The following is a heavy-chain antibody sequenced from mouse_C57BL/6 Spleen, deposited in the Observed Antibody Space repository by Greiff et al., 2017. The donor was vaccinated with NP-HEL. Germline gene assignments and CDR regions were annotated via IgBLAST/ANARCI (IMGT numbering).Heavy chain of an antibody. D-gene: IGHD2-1*01. CDR1: GYTFTSYW. J-gene: IGHJ1*03. CDR3: ARGGNYLYWYFDV. V-gene: IGHV1-53*01. CDR2: INPSNGGT. Sequence: VQLQQPGTELVKPGASVKLSCKASGYTFTSYWMHWVKQRPGQGLEWIGNINPSNGGTNYNEKFKSKATLSVDKSSSTAYMQLSSLTSEDSAVYYCARGGNYLYWYFDVWGTGTTVTVSS.